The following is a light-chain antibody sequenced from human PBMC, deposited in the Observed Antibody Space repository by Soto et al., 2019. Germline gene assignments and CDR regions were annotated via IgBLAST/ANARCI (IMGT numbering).Light chain of an antibody. Sequence: DIPMTQSPSTLSASVGDRATITCRASQNISAWLAWYQHKPGTAPKLLIYKASNLKTGVPSRFSGSGSGTELILTISGLQSDDFATYYCQQYSTYPSTFGPGNKLEIK. J-gene: IGKJ2*01. CDR2: KAS. CDR1: QNISAW. CDR3: QQYSTYPST. V-gene: IGKV1-5*03.